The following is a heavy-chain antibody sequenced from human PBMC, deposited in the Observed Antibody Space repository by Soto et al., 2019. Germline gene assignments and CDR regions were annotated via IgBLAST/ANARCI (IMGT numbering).Heavy chain of an antibody. J-gene: IGHJ2*01. CDR1: GFIFSSYG. CDR3: ARGPMTTVTTWGDWCFDL. CDR2: IWYDGTNK. D-gene: IGHD4-17*01. Sequence: QVQLVESRGGMVQPGRSLRLSCATSGFIFSSYGMHWVRQGPGKGLEWVAVIWYDGTNKYYADSVNGRFTISRDDSKNTLYLQMNSLRAEDTAVYYCARGPMTTVTTWGDWCFDLWGRGTLVTVSS. V-gene: IGHV3-33*01.